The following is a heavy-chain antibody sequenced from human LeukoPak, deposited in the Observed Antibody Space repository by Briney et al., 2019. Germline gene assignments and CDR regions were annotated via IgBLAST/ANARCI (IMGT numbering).Heavy chain of an antibody. V-gene: IGHV1-2*02. CDR3: ARGPSCSNNVCSTDIAY. D-gene: IGHD2-8*01. J-gene: IGHJ4*02. CDR2: INPNSGGT. Sequence: ASVKVSCKASGYSFTGYYTQWVRQAPGQGLEWMGWINPNSGGTKYAQKFQGRVSMTRDTSISTAYMELSRLRSDDTAVYYCARGPSCSNNVCSTDIAYWGQGTLVTVSS. CDR1: GYSFTGYY.